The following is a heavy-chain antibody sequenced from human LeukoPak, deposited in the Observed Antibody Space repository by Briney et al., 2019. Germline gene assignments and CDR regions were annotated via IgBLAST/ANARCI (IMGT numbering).Heavy chain of an antibody. CDR1: GGSISSGSYY. CDR2: IYTSGST. J-gene: IGHJ5*02. CDR3: ARGTVVTYNWFDH. Sequence: SQTLSLTCTVSGGSISSGSYYWSWIRQPAGKGLEWIVRIYTSGSTNYNPSLKSRVTISVDTSKNQFSLKLSSVTAADTAVYYCARGTVVTYNWFDHWGQGTLVTVSS. D-gene: IGHD4-23*01. V-gene: IGHV4-61*02.